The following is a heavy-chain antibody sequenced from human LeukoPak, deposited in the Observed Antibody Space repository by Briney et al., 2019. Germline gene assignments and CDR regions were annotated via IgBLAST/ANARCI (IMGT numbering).Heavy chain of an antibody. V-gene: IGHV5-51*01. Sequence: GESLKISCKGSGYSFTSYWIGWVRQMPGKGLEWMGIIYPDDSDTRYSPSFQGQVTISADKSISTAYLQWSSLKASDTAMYYCARGEDRRYCSSTSCPPHWFDPWGQGTLVTVSS. J-gene: IGHJ5*02. CDR2: IYPDDSDT. CDR1: GYSFTSYW. D-gene: IGHD2-2*01. CDR3: ARGEDRRYCSSTSCPPHWFDP.